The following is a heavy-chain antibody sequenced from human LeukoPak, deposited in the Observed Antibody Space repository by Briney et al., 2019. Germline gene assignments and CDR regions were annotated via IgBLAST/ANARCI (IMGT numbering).Heavy chain of an antibody. CDR2: VCRSGADT. Sequence: PGGSLRLSCVASGFTFSSYAVSWFRQAPGKGLEWFSTVCRSGADTYYTDSVRGRFTISRDNSKNTLYLQMNSLRAEDTAVYYCAKRYLSKGYCSGGSCYSNLDYWGQGTLVTVSS. CDR1: GFTFSSYA. CDR3: AKRYLSKGYCSGGSCYSNLDY. J-gene: IGHJ4*02. D-gene: IGHD2-15*01. V-gene: IGHV3-23*01.